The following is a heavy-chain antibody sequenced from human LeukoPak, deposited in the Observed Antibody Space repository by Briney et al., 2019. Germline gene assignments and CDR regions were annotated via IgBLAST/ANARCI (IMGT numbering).Heavy chain of an antibody. Sequence: GGSLRLSCAASGFSLSNYWMHWVRQAPGKGLMWVSQISPDGSQTFYADSVKGRFTISRDNAKDTLFLQMDSLRAEDTALYYCVRSLRSADFWGQGTLVTVSS. CDR1: GFSLSNYW. CDR2: ISPDGSQT. J-gene: IGHJ4*02. V-gene: IGHV3-74*01. CDR3: VRSLRSADF.